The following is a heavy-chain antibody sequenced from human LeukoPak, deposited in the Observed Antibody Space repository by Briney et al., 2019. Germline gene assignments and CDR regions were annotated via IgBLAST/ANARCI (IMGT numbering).Heavy chain of an antibody. D-gene: IGHD6-13*01. V-gene: IGHV4-38-2*02. CDR1: GYSISSGYY. CDR3: ARRTAAGPYNWFDP. CDR2: IYYSGNT. J-gene: IGHJ5*02. Sequence: PSETLCLTCTVSGYSISSGYYWGWIRQPPGKGLEWIGSIYYSGNTYYNASLKSQVSISIDTSKNQFSLRLTSVTAADTAVYYCARRTAAGPYNWFDPWGQGTLVTVSS.